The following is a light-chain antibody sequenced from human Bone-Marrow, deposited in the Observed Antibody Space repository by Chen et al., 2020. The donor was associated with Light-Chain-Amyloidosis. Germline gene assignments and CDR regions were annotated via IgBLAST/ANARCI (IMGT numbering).Light chain of an antibody. CDR1: QSLVYSDGNTY. J-gene: IGKJ1*01. CDR3: MQGTHWPWT. V-gene: IGKV2-30*01. Sequence: DVVMTQSPLSLPVTLGQPASISCRSSQSLVYSDGNTYLSWFQQRPGQSQRRLIYKVSNRDSGVPDRFSGSASGTDFTLKISRVEAEDVGIYYCMQGTHWPWTFGQGTKVEIK. CDR2: KVS.